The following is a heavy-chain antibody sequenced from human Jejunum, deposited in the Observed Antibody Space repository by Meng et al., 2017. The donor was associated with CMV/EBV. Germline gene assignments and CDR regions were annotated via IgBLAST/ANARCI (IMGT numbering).Heavy chain of an antibody. D-gene: IGHD3-16*01. Sequence: GGSITRYYGSWIRQPPGKGLEWIGYLYYSETAYYSPSLRSRVTISVDTTKNQFSLRLNSVTAADTAVYFCATTLYPIPFLNYSDPWGQGTLVTVSS. V-gene: IGHV4-59*01. CDR2: LYYSETA. CDR3: ATTLYPIPFLNYSDP. J-gene: IGHJ5*02. CDR1: GGSITRYY.